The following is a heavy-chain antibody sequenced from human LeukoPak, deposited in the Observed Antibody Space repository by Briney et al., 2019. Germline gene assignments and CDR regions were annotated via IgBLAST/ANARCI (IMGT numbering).Heavy chain of an antibody. CDR3: ARDPPDPLYCSSTSCPKGVDY. D-gene: IGHD2-2*01. Sequence: GGSLRLSCAASGFTSSSYSMNWVRQAPGKGLEWVSSISSSSSYIYYADSVKGRFTISRDNAKNSLYLRMNSLRAEDTAVYYCARDPPDPLYCSSTSCPKGVDYWGQGTLVTVSS. J-gene: IGHJ4*02. CDR1: GFTSSSYS. V-gene: IGHV3-21*01. CDR2: ISSSSSYI.